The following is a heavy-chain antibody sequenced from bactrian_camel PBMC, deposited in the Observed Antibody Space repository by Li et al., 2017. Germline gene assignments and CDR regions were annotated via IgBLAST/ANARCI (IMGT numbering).Heavy chain of an antibody. CDR3: AARPGWDGSCDPGVREYRY. J-gene: IGHJ4*01. CDR2: ISPGGSSV. Sequence: VQLVESGGGSVQTGGSLNLSCVVSPDYIIRTKCMGWFRQAPGKAREGVASISPGGSSVPYAESVKGRFTISRDIDKNTLHLQMNNLDPEDTAVYYCAARPGWDGSCDPGVREYRYWGQGTQVTVS. V-gene: IGHV3S54*01. CDR1: PDYIIRTKC. D-gene: IGHD2*01.